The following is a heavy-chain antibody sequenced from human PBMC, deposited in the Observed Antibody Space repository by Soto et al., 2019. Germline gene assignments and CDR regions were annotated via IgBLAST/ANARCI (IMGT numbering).Heavy chain of an antibody. CDR3: AKVLIAVALSHGMDV. J-gene: IGHJ6*02. D-gene: IGHD6-19*01. CDR1: GFTFSSYA. Sequence: GGSLRLSXAASGFTFSSYAMSWVRQAPGKGLEWVSAISGSGGSTYYADSVKGRFTISRDNSKNTLYLQMNSLRAEDTAVYYCAKVLIAVALSHGMDVWGQGTTVTVSS. V-gene: IGHV3-23*01. CDR2: ISGSGGST.